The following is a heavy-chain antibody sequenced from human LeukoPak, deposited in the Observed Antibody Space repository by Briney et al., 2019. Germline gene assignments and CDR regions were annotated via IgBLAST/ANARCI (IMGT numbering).Heavy chain of an antibody. CDR3: ARGQPRWAFEGPAASIDY. V-gene: IGHV3-7*04. J-gene: IGHJ4*02. CDR2: IKQDGSEK. CDR1: GFTFSSYW. D-gene: IGHD2-2*01. Sequence: PGGSLRLSCAASGFTFSSYWMSWVRQAPGKGLEWVANIKQDGSEKYCVDSVKGRFTISRDNAKNSLYLQMNSLRAEDTAVYYCARGQPRWAFEGPAASIDYWGQGTLVTVSS.